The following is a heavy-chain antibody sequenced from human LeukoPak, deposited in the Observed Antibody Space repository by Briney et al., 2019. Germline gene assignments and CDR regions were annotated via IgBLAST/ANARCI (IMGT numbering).Heavy chain of an antibody. D-gene: IGHD3-9*01. Sequence: SETLSLTCSVSGGSISSGGYYWSWIRQPAGKGLEWIGRIYTTGRMHTSGSTHYYPSLKSRVTISVDTSKNQFSLKLSSVTAADTAVYYCARHSKYDILTGYYHEEDDYWGQETLVTVSS. J-gene: IGHJ4*02. CDR3: ARHSKYDILTGYYHEEDDY. V-gene: IGHV4-61*02. CDR1: GGSISSGGYY. CDR2: IYTTGRMHTSGST.